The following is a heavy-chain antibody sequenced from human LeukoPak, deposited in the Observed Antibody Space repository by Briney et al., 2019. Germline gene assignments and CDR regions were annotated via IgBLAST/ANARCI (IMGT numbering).Heavy chain of an antibody. V-gene: IGHV1-69*04. J-gene: IGHJ4*02. D-gene: IGHD5-24*01. CDR1: GGTFSSYA. CDR3: ASRGVDGYNSVDY. Sequence: SVKVSCKASGGTFSSYAISWVRQAPGQGLEWMGRIIPILGIANYAQKFQGRVTITADKSTSTAYMELSSLRSEDTAVYYCASRGVDGYNSVDYWGQGTLVTVSS. CDR2: IIPILGIA.